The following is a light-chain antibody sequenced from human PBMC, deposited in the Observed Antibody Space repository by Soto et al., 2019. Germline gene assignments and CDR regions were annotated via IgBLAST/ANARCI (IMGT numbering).Light chain of an antibody. CDR2: DAS. CDR1: QSVSSY. J-gene: IGKJ4*01. Sequence: IVLRQSRATLSLSAGERATLSCMASQSVSSYLAWYQQKPGQAPRLLIYDASNRATGIPARFSGSGSGTDFTLTISSLEPEDFAVYYCQQRSNWPLSFGGGTKVDIK. CDR3: QQRSNWPLS. V-gene: IGKV3-11*01.